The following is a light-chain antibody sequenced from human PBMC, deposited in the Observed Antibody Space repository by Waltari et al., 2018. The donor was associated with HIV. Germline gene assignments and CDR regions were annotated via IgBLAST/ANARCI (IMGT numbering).Light chain of an antibody. J-gene: IGKJ3*01. Sequence: DNVMTQSPDSLAVSLGERATINCKSSQSLLYISNNKNYLAWYQQKPRQPPNLLIYWASSRESGVPDRFSGSGSETDFTLTISSLQAEDVAVYYCQQYYTTPITFGPGTKVDIK. CDR1: QSLLYISNNKNY. CDR2: WAS. CDR3: QQYYTTPIT. V-gene: IGKV4-1*01.